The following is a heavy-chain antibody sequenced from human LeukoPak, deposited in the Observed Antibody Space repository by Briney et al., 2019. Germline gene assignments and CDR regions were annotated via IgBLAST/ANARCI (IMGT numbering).Heavy chain of an antibody. V-gene: IGHV4-59*01. CDR1: GGSISSYY. CDR3: ASAHTHSSGWFDY. CDR2: IYYSGST. J-gene: IGHJ4*02. D-gene: IGHD6-19*01. Sequence: SETLSLTCTVSGGSISSYYWSWIWQPPGKGLEWNGYIYYSGSTNYNPSLKSRVTISVDTSKNQFSLKLSSVTAADTAVYYCASAHTHSSGWFDYWGQGTLVTVSS.